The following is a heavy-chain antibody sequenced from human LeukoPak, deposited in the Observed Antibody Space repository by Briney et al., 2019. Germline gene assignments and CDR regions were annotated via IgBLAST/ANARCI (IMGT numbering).Heavy chain of an antibody. CDR1: GFTIDDYA. Sequence: GGSLRPSCAASGFTIDDYARHWVRQAPGKGLEWVSLISGDGGSTYYADSVKGRFTISRDNRKNSLYLRMNSLRNEAAALYYCAKDTVVEGATGTFDYWGQGTLVTVSS. J-gene: IGHJ4*02. D-gene: IGHD1-26*01. CDR2: ISGDGGST. CDR3: AKDTVVEGATGTFDY. V-gene: IGHV3-43*02.